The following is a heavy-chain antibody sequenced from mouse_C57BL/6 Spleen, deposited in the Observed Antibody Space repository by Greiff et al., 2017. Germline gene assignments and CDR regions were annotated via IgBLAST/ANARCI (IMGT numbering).Heavy chain of an antibody. J-gene: IGHJ3*01. D-gene: IGHD2-3*01. V-gene: IGHV1-4*01. CDR3: ARNDGYYVEFAY. CDR1: GFTFTGYT. CDR2: INPSSGDT. Sequence: QVQLQQSGAELVRPGASVKMSCKASGFTFTGYTMHWVKQRPGQGLEWIGYINPSSGDTKYNQKFKGKATLTADKSSSTAYMQLSSLTSEDSAVYYCARNDGYYVEFAYWGPGTLVTVSA.